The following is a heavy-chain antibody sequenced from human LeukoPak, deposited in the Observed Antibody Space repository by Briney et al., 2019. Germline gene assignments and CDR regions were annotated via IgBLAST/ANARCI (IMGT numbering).Heavy chain of an antibody. J-gene: IGHJ3*02. Sequence: PGGSLRLSCAASGFTFDDYAMHWVRQAPGKGLEWVSGISWNSGSIGYADSVKGRFTISRDNAKNSLYLQMISLRAEATALYYCAKDIARYFDWLRAFDIWGQGTRVTVSS. CDR2: ISWNSGSI. V-gene: IGHV3-9*01. CDR1: GFTFDDYA. D-gene: IGHD3-9*01. CDR3: AKDIARYFDWLRAFDI.